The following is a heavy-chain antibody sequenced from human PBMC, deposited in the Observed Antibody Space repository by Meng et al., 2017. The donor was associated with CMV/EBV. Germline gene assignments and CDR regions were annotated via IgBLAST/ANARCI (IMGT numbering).Heavy chain of an antibody. CDR2: IRSKANSYAT. V-gene: IGHV3-73*01. CDR1: GFTFSGSA. J-gene: IGHJ6*02. CDR3: ARGSRTVTYYYYGMDV. Sequence: GGSLRLSCAASGFTFSGSAMHWVRQASGKGLEWVGRIRSKANSYATAYAASVKGRFTISRDDSKNTAYLQMNSLRAEDTAVYYCARGSRTVTYYYYGMDVWGQGTTVTVSS. D-gene: IGHD4-11*01.